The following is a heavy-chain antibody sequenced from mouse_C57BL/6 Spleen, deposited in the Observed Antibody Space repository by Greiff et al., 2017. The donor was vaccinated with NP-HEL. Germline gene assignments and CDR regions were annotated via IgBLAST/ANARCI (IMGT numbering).Heavy chain of an antibody. V-gene: IGHV1-9*01. D-gene: IGHD2-5*01. CDR1: GYTFTGYW. CDR3: ARSYYSNGGYYFDY. CDR2: ILPGSGST. Sequence: VKLMESGAELMKPGASVKLSCKATGYTFTGYWIEWVKQRPGLGLEWIGEILPGSGSTNYNEKFKGKATFTADTSSNTADMKLSSLTTEDSAIYYCARSYYSNGGYYFDYWGQGTTLTVSS. J-gene: IGHJ2*01.